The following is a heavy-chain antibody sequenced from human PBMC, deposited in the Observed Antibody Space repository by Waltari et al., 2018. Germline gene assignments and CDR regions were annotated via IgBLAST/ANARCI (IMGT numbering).Heavy chain of an antibody. Sequence: QVHLVQSGAEVKNPGASVKVSCKASGYTFPNHGIHWVRQAPGQRLEWMGWINAGNGNTKYSQKFQDRVTFTRDTSASTAYMEMSSLRSEDTAIYYCAKVERSGGYTFGPDFDHWGQGTLVTVSS. CDR2: INAGNGNT. CDR3: AKVERSGGYTFGPDFDH. D-gene: IGHD5-18*01. CDR1: GYTFPNHG. J-gene: IGHJ4*02. V-gene: IGHV1-3*01.